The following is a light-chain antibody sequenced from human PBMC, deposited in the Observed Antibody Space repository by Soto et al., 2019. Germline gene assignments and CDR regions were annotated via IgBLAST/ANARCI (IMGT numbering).Light chain of an antibody. CDR3: QVRTNWSIA. CDR2: DAS. CDR1: QSVSSY. V-gene: IGKV3-11*01. J-gene: IGKJ5*01. Sequence: EIVLTQSPGTPSLSPGERATLSCRASQSVSSYLAWYQQKPGQAPRLLIYDASNRATGIPARFSGTGSGTDFTLTINNLEPEDFAVYYCQVRTNWSIAFGRGTRLEIK.